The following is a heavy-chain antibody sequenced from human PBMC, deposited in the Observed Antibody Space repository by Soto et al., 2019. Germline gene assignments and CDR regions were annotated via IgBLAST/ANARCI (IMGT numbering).Heavy chain of an antibody. CDR3: ARSFGVVPHAFDI. Sequence: QVQLVQSGAEVKKPGSSVKVSCKASGGTFSSYTISWVRQAPGQGLEWMGRIIPILGIANYAQKFQGRVTITADKSTSTAYMELSSLRSEDTAVSYCARSFGVVPHAFDIWGQGTMVTVSS. CDR1: GGTFSSYT. D-gene: IGHD3-3*01. V-gene: IGHV1-69*02. CDR2: IIPILGIA. J-gene: IGHJ3*02.